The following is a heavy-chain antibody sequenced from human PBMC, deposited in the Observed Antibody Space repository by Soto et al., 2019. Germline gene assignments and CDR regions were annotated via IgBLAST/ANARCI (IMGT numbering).Heavy chain of an antibody. J-gene: IGHJ4*02. CDR2: INPSGGST. D-gene: IGHD2-15*01. Sequence: ASVKVSCKASGYTFTSYYLHWVRQAPGQGLEWMGIINPSGGSTSYAQKFQGRVTMTRDTSTSTVYMELSSLRSEDTAVYYCARDGGYCSGGTCHFDFWGKGTPVTVSS. CDR3: ARDGGYCSGGTCHFDF. CDR1: GYTFTSYY. V-gene: IGHV1-46*01.